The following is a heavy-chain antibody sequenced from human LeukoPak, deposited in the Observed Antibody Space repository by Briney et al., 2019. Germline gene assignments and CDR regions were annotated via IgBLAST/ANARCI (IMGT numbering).Heavy chain of an antibody. Sequence: SETLSLTCTVSGGSISSSSYYWGWIRQPPGKGLEWIGSIHYSGSTYYNPSLKSRVTISVDTSKNQFSLKLSSVTAADTAVYYCARLLQDYYGSGSYLYWGQGTLVTVSS. D-gene: IGHD3-10*01. V-gene: IGHV4-39*01. CDR2: IHYSGST. CDR3: ARLLQDYYGSGSYLY. CDR1: GGSISSSSYY. J-gene: IGHJ4*02.